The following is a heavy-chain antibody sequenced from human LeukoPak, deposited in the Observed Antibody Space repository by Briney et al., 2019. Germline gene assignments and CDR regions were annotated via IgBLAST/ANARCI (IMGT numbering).Heavy chain of an antibody. D-gene: IGHD3-22*01. V-gene: IGHV5-51*01. Sequence: GESLKISCKGSGYSFTSYWIGWVRQMPGKGLELMGIIYPGDSDTRYSPSFQGQVTISADKSISTAYLQWSSLKASDTAMYYCARHGLVNYYDSSVFAFDIWGQGTMVTVSS. CDR1: GYSFTSYW. J-gene: IGHJ3*02. CDR2: IYPGDSDT. CDR3: ARHGLVNYYDSSVFAFDI.